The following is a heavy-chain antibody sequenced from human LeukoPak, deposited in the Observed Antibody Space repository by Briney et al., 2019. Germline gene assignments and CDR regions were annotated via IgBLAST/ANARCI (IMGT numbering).Heavy chain of an antibody. D-gene: IGHD3-22*01. CDR1: GYSISGGYY. CDR3: ASPPLLYYDSSGYYRTDAFDI. J-gene: IGHJ3*02. V-gene: IGHV4-38-2*01. CDR2: ISHSGST. Sequence: SETLSLTCAVSGYSISGGYYWGCIRQPPGKGLEWIGSISHSGSTYYNTSVKSRTTVSVDTSKNQFSLKLSSVTAADTAVYYCASPPLLYYDSSGYYRTDAFDIWGQGTMVTVSS.